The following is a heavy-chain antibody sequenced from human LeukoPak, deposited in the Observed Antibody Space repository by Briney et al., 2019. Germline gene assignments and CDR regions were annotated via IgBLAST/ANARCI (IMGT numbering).Heavy chain of an antibody. CDR2: VYYSGRT. J-gene: IGHJ3*02. CDR1: GGSFSGYY. CDR3: ARHMSVTYDAFDI. V-gene: IGHV4-59*08. D-gene: IGHD2-21*02. Sequence: KPSETLSLTCAGYGGSFSGYYWSWIRQPPGKGLEWIGYVYYSGRTSYNASLKSRVTTSVDTSKNQFFLKLSSVTAADTAVYYCARHMSVTYDAFDIWGQGTMVTVSS.